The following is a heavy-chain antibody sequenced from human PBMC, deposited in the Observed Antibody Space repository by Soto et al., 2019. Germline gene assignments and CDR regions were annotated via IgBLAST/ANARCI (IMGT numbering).Heavy chain of an antibody. CDR1: GFTFSSYA. CDR2: ISGSGGST. Sequence: GWSLRLSCAASGFTFSSYAMSWVRQAPGKGLEWVSAISGSGGSTYYADSVKGRFTISRDNSKNTLYLQMNSLRAEDTAVYYCARERWGETTVPHNWFDPWGQGTLVTVSS. CDR3: ARERWGETTVPHNWFDP. V-gene: IGHV3-23*01. J-gene: IGHJ5*02. D-gene: IGHD4-17*01.